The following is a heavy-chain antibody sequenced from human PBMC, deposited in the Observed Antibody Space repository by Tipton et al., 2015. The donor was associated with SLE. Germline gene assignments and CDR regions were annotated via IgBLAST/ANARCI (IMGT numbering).Heavy chain of an antibody. CDR3: ARGHDSSGYYDY. Sequence: TLSLTCAVYGGSFSGYYWSWIRQPAGKGLEWIGRIYTSGSTNYNPSLKSRVTISVDTSKNQFSLKLSSVTAADTAVYYCARGHDSSGYYDYWGQGTLVTVSS. CDR2: IYTSGST. V-gene: IGHV4-59*10. D-gene: IGHD3-22*01. CDR1: GGSFSGYY. J-gene: IGHJ4*02.